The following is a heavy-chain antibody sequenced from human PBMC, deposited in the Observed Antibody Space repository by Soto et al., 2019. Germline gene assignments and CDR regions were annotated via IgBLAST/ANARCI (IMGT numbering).Heavy chain of an antibody. CDR2: IYHSGST. Sequence: SLTCAVSGYSISTGVSWGWTRQPPGNGLGWIGNIYHSGSTYYNLSLKSRVTISADTSKNQISLKLISVTAADTALYYCARDWGPGSYTSHRWGHGNPVTISS. V-gene: IGHV4-38-2*02. CDR3: ARDWGPGSYTSHR. CDR1: GYSISTGVS. J-gene: IGHJ1*01. D-gene: IGHD3-16*01.